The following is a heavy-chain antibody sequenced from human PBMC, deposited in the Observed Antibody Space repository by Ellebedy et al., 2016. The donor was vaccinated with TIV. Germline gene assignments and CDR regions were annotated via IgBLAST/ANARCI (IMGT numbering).Heavy chain of an antibody. J-gene: IGHJ3*02. CDR3: ARGSDIVVVPAAIWVTFDI. CDR2: INPSGGSS. CDR1: GYTFTSYY. D-gene: IGHD2-2*01. Sequence: ASVKVSXXASGYTFTSYYMHWVRQAPGQGLEWMGIINPSGGSSRYVQRFQGRVTMTRDTSTSTVFMELSSLRSEDTAVYYCARGSDIVVVPAAIWVTFDIWGQGTMVTVSS. V-gene: IGHV1-46*01.